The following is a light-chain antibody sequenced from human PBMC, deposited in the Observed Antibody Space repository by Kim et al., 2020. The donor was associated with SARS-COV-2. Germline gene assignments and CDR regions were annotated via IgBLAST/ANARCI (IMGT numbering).Light chain of an antibody. CDR2: RAS. CDR3: KQYRSHADFT. V-gene: IGKV1-5*03. Sequence: IQMTQSPSTLSASVGDIVTITCRASQNVDHWLAWYQQKAGKAPTLLIYRASALETGVPSRFSGSGSGTRFTLTISGLQPDDFATYFCKQYRSHADFTFGKGTKREI. CDR1: QNVDHW. J-gene: IGKJ2*01.